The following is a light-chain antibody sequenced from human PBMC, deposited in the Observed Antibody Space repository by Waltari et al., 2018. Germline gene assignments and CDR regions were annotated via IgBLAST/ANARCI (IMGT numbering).Light chain of an antibody. Sequence: SYVLTQPPSVSVAPGQTARITCGGNNIESKSVHWYQQKPGQAPVLVVYDDNDRPSGILEQFSGSNSGNTATLTISRVEAGDEADYYCQVWDSTSDHYVFGTGTKVTVL. V-gene: IGLV3-21*02. J-gene: IGLJ1*01. CDR2: DDN. CDR1: NIESKS. CDR3: QVWDSTSDHYV.